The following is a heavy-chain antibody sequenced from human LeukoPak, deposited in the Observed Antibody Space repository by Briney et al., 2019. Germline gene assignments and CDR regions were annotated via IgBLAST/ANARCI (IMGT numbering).Heavy chain of an antibody. CDR3: VRNHRHWFDP. CDR2: IRNAGDGYTT. CDR1: GFTFSSYS. Sequence: SGGSLRLSCAASGFTFSSYSMNWVRQAPGQGPELIGHIRNAGDGYTTEYAASVKGRFTVSRDDSKNSLYLQMNSLKPEDTAVYYCVRNHRHWFDPWGQGTLVTASS. V-gene: IGHV3-72*01. J-gene: IGHJ5*02.